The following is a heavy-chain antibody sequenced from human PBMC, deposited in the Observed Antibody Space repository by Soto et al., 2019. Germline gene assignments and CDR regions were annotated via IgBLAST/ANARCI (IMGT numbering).Heavy chain of an antibody. CDR3: ARGRPHCISTSCYGGYYFDY. V-gene: IGHV3-53*01. CDR1: GFTVSSNY. CDR2: IYSGGST. Sequence: GGSLRLSCAASGFTVSSNYMSWVRQAPGKGLEWVSVIYSGGSTYYADSVKGRFTISRDNSKNTLYLQMNSLRAEDTAVYYCARGRPHCISTSCYGGYYFDYWGQGTLVTVSS. J-gene: IGHJ4*02. D-gene: IGHD2-2*01.